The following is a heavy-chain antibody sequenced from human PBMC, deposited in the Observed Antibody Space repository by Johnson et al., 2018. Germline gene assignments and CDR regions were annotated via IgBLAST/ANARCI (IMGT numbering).Heavy chain of an antibody. D-gene: IGHD6-13*01. CDR1: GLTFDDYA. CDR2: IRWNSGSI. Sequence: VQLVESGGGLVQPGRSPGLSCAASGLTFDDYAMHWVRQAPGKGLEWVSGIRWNSGSIGYADSVKGQFTISRANAKNSLYLQMNSLRAEDTAFYYCAKANSSSYYYYYMDVWGKGTTVTVSS. J-gene: IGHJ6*03. CDR3: AKANSSSYYYYYMDV. V-gene: IGHV3-9*01.